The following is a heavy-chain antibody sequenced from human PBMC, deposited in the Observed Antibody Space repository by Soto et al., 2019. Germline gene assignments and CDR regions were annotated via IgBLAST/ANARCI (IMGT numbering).Heavy chain of an antibody. V-gene: IGHV3-48*01. Sequence: GGSLRLSCAASGFTFSSYSMNWVRQAPGKGLEWVSYISSSSTIYYADSVKGRFTISRDNAKNSLYLQMNSLRAEDTAVYYCAREVEYDYIWGSYRPFDYWGQGTLVTVSS. CDR1: GFTFSSYS. D-gene: IGHD3-16*02. J-gene: IGHJ4*02. CDR2: ISSSSTI. CDR3: AREVEYDYIWGSYRPFDY.